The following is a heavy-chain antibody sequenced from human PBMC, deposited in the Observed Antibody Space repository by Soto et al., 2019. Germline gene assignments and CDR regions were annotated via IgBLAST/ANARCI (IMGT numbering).Heavy chain of an antibody. CDR3: ARAYEGDYFDQ. Sequence: QVQLVESGGGVVQPGRSLRLSCAASGFTFSSYAMHWVRQAPGKGLEWVAVISYDGSNKYYADSVKGRFTISRDNSKNTLYLPMNSLRAEDTAVYYCARAYEGDYFDQWGQGTLVTVSS. CDR2: ISYDGSNK. D-gene: IGHD3-16*01. CDR1: GFTFSSYA. J-gene: IGHJ4*02. V-gene: IGHV3-30-3*01.